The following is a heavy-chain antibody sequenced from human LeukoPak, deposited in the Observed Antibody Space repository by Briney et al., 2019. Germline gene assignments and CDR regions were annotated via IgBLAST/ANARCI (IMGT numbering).Heavy chain of an antibody. Sequence: ASVKVSCKASGYTFTSYYMHWVRQAPGQGLEWMGIINPSGGSTSYAQKFQGRVTMTRDTSTSTVYMELSSLRSEDTAAYYCASSPYYYYGMDVWGQGTTVTVSS. J-gene: IGHJ6*02. V-gene: IGHV1-46*01. CDR2: INPSGGST. CDR3: ASSPYYYYGMDV. CDR1: GYTFTSYY.